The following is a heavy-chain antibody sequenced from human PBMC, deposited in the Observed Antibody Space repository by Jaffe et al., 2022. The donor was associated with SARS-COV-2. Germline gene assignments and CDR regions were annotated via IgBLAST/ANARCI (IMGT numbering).Heavy chain of an antibody. J-gene: IGHJ1*01. V-gene: IGHV4-39*01. D-gene: IGHD3-10*01. CDR1: GGSISSSSYY. CDR3: ASHSGARYFQH. Sequence: QLQLQESGPGLVKPSETLSLTCTVSGGSISSSSYYWGWIRQPPGKGLEWIGSIYYSGSTYYNPSLKSRVTISVDTSKNQFSLKLSSVTAADTAVYYCASHSGARYFQHWGQGTLVTVSS. CDR2: IYYSGST.